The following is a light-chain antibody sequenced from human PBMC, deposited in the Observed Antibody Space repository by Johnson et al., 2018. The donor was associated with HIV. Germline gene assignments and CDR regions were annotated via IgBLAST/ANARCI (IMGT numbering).Light chain of an antibody. CDR2: DND. CDR3: ETWDSSLSGYYV. J-gene: IGLJ1*01. Sequence: QSVLTQPPSVSAAPGQKVTISCSGSSSNIGINYVSWFQQLPGTAPKLLIYDNDKRPSGIPDRFSGSKSGTSATLGITGLQTGDEADYYCETWDSSLSGYYVFGTATEVSVL. CDR1: SSNIGINY. V-gene: IGLV1-51*01.